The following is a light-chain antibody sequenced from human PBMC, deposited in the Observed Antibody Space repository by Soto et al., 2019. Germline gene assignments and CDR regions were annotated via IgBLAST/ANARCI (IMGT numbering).Light chain of an antibody. CDR3: QQSGPELT. J-gene: IGKJ4*01. Sequence: EIVLTQSPGTLSLSPGERATLSCRASQSVSSSYLAWYQQKPGQAPRLLIYGASSRATGIPDRFSGSGSGTDFTLTISRLEPEDFAVYYCQQSGPELTFGGGTKVEIK. CDR2: GAS. V-gene: IGKV3-20*01. CDR1: QSVSSSY.